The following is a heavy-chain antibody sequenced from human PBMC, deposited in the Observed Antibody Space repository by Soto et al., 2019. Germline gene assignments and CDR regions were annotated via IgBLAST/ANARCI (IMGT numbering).Heavy chain of an antibody. V-gene: IGHV3-74*01. Sequence: EVQLVESGGGLVQPGGSLRLSCGAYGFTFSTFNRHWVRQGTGKGQVWVSRINSDGSSTRYADSVKGRFTIARDNATSVLYRQMNSLRVEDTAIYYCARGGAVSSGWYDGHWGRGTLVTVSS. CDR2: INSDGSST. CDR1: GFTFSTFN. J-gene: IGHJ4*02. CDR3: ARGGAVSSGWYDGH. D-gene: IGHD6-19*01.